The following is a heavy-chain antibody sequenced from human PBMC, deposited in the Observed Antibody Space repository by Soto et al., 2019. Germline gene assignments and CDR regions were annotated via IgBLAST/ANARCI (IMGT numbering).Heavy chain of an antibody. CDR2: INESGST. CDR3: ARGSGIVALPGELEDVKYDY. V-gene: IGHV4-34*01. Sequence: QVQLQQWGAGLVKPSETLSLSCAVYGQSFSGHSWAWIRQPPGKGLEWIGEINESGSTYYNPSLKSRVTISTDTSKNHVSLKLSSVSAADTAAYFCARGSGIVALPGELEDVKYDYWGQGTLVNVSS. J-gene: IGHJ4*02. CDR1: GQSFSGHS. D-gene: IGHD1-1*01.